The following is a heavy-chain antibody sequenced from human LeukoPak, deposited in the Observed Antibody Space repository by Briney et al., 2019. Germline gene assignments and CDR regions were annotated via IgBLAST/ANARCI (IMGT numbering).Heavy chain of an antibody. V-gene: IGHV1-2*02. J-gene: IGHJ4*02. CDR3: ARGLGSYFESGGSFDY. CDR2: INPKNGHT. CDR1: GYTFTGYN. D-gene: IGHD3-22*01. Sequence: ASVTVSCKASGYTFTGYNMHGVRQAPGQGLEWMGWINPKNGHTNYAQKFQGRVTMTRDTSISTVYMELSRLTSDDTAVYYCARGLGSYFESGGSFDYWGQGTLVTVSS.